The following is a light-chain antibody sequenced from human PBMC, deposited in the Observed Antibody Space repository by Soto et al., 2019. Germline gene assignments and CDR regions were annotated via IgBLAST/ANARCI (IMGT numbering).Light chain of an antibody. V-gene: IGLV1-44*01. J-gene: IGLJ2*01. CDR2: NNN. Sequence: QAVVTQPPSASGTPGQRVTISCSGSTSNIGSKTVSWYQQLPGSAPRVLIYNNNERPSGVPDRFSGSKSGTSASLAISGLQSEDEADYYCSSYTSSSTVVFGGGTKLTVL. CDR1: TSNIGSKT. CDR3: SSYTSSSTVV.